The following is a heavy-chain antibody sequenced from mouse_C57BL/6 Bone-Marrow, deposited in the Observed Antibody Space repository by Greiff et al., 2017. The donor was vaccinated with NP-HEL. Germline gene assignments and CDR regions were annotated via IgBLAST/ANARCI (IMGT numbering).Heavy chain of an antibody. D-gene: IGHD4-1*01. CDR2: IYPGNSDT. Sequence: VQLQQSGTVLARPGASVKMSCKTSGYTFTSYWMHWVKQRPGQGLEWIGAIYPGNSDTSYNQKFKGKAKLTAVTSASTAYIERRSLTNEDSAVYYCTWVLYWYFDVWGTGTTVTVSS. J-gene: IGHJ1*03. CDR3: TWVLYWYFDV. CDR1: GYTFTSYW. V-gene: IGHV1-5*01.